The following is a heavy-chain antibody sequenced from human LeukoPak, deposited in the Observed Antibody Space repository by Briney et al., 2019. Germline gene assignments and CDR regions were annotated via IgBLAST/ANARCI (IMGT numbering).Heavy chain of an antibody. J-gene: IGHJ4*02. Sequence: SETLSLTCAVYGGSFSGYYWSWIRQPPGKGLEWIGYIYYSGSTNYNPSLKSRVTISVDTSKNQFSLKLSSVTAADTAVYYCARGPTTYSSSWYGRSYYFDYWGQGTLVTVSS. D-gene: IGHD6-13*01. CDR2: IYYSGST. CDR3: ARGPTTYSSSWYGRSYYFDY. V-gene: IGHV4-59*12. CDR1: GGSFSGYY.